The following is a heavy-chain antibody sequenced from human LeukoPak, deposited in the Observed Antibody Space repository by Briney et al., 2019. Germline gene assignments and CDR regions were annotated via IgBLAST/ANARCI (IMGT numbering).Heavy chain of an antibody. Sequence: ASVKVSCKASGYTFTGYYMHWVRQAPGQGLEWMGWINPNSGGTNYAQKFQGRVTMTRDTSISTAYMELSRLRSDDTAVYYCARDRPTLLWFGEDAFDIWGQGTMVTVSS. CDR3: ARDRPTLLWFGEDAFDI. V-gene: IGHV1-2*02. D-gene: IGHD3-10*01. J-gene: IGHJ3*02. CDR1: GYTFTGYY. CDR2: INPNSGGT.